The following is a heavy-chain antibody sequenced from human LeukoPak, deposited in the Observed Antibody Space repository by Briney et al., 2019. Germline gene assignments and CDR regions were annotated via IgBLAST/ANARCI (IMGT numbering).Heavy chain of an antibody. CDR1: GYTFTGYY. V-gene: IGHV1-2*02. CDR2: INANSGGT. J-gene: IGHJ4*02. CDR3: ARGAITTPGMYFFDY. D-gene: IGHD1/OR15-1a*01. Sequence: RASVKVSCKASGYTFTGYYMHWVRQAPGQGLEWMGWINANSGGTNYAQNFQGRVTMSRDTSISTAYMELSRLRSDDTAVYYCARGAITTPGMYFFDYWGLGTLVTVSS.